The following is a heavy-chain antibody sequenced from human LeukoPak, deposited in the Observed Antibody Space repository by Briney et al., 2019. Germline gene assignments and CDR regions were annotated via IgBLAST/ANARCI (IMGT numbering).Heavy chain of an antibody. V-gene: IGHV4-34*01. D-gene: IGHD4-23*01. J-gene: IGHJ6*03. CDR2: INHSGST. CDR3: ARHFRPEFYGGNRYYYYYMDV. Sequence: SETLSLTCAVYGGSFSGYYWSWIRQPPGKGLEWIGEINHSGSTNYNPSLKSRVTISVDTSKNQFSLKLSSVTAADTAVYYCARHFRPEFYGGNRYYYYYMDVWGKGTTVTVSS. CDR1: GGSFSGYY.